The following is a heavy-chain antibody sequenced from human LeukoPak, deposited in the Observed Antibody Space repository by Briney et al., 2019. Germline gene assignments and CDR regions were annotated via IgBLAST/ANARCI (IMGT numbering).Heavy chain of an antibody. CDR3: ARVRYYYDSSGYYPTPQMGGMDV. CDR2: ISASGGST. V-gene: IGHV3-23*01. D-gene: IGHD3-22*01. J-gene: IGHJ6*02. CDR1: GFTFSSSA. Sequence: PGGSLRLSCAASGFTFSSSAMSWVRQVPGKGLEWVSGISASGGSTYYADSVRGRFTISRDNSKNTLYVQMNSLRAEDTAVYYCARVRYYYDSSGYYPTPQMGGMDVWGQGTTVTVSS.